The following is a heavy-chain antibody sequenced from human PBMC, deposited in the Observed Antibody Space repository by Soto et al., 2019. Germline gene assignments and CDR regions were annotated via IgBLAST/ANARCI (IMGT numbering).Heavy chain of an antibody. CDR3: ASQGASATHYYYMDV. J-gene: IGHJ6*03. Sequence: SSETLSLTCTVSGGSISSYYWSWIRQPPGKGLEWIGYIYYSGSTNYNPSLKSRVTISVDTSKNQFSLKLSSVTAADTAVYYCASQGASATHYYYMDVWGKGTTVTVSS. V-gene: IGHV4-59*01. CDR2: IYYSGST. D-gene: IGHD1-26*01. CDR1: GGSISSYY.